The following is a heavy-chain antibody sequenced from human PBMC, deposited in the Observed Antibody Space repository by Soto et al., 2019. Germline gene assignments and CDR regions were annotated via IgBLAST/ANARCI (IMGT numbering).Heavy chain of an antibody. CDR2: IDNDSSGT. V-gene: IGHV3-74*01. J-gene: IGHJ5*02. CDR1: GFTFSSYW. CDR3: TRDRPHNWFDP. Sequence: GGSLRLSCAASGFTFSSYWMHWVRQAPGKGLVWVSRIDNDSSGTTYADSVKGRFTISRDNARNTLYLQMNSLRVEDTAVYYCTRDRPHNWFDPWGQGTLVTVPQ.